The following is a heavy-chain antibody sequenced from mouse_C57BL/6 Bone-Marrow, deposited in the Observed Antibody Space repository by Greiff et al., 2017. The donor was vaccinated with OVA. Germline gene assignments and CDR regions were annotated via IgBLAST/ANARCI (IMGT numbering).Heavy chain of an antibody. CDR2: IRNKANGYTT. Sequence: DVMLVESGGGLVQPGGSLSLSCAASGFTFTDYYMSWVRQPPGKALEWLGFIRNKANGYTTEYSASVKGRFPISRDNSQSILYLQMHALRAEDSATYYCARYYFYWYFDVWGTGTTVTVSS. CDR3: ARYYFYWYFDV. V-gene: IGHV7-3*01. CDR1: GFTFTDYY. J-gene: IGHJ1*03.